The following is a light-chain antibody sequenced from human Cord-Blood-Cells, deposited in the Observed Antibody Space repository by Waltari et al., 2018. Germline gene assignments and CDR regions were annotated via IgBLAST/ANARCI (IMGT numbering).Light chain of an antibody. CDR3: QQYYSTPPT. J-gene: IGKJ1*01. CDR2: WAS. Sequence: DIVMTQSPSSLAVSLGERATTAYKSSQSVLYSSNNKNYLAWYQQKPGQPPKLLIYWASTRESGVPDRFSGSGSGTDFTLTISSLQAEDVAVYYCQQYYSTPPTFGQGTKVEIK. V-gene: IGKV4-1*01. CDR1: QSVLYSSNNKNY.